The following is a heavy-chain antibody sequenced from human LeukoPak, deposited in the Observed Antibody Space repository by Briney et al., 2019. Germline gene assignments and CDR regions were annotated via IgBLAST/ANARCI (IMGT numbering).Heavy chain of an antibody. V-gene: IGHV1-8*03. CDR3: ARGYTAAAACDY. D-gene: IGHD6-13*01. J-gene: IGHJ4*02. CDR2: ISGYNGNT. Sequence: ASVKVSCKASGDTFTTYGITWVRQAPGQGLEWMGWISGYNGNTEYTQKFQGRVTITRNTSISTAYMELSSLRSEDTAVYYCARGYTAAAACDYWGQGTLVTVSS. CDR1: GDTFTTYG.